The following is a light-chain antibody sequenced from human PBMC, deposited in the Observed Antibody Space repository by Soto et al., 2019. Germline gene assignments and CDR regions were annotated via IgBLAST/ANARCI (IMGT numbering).Light chain of an antibody. CDR1: QSVSSN. CDR3: QQYNKWPYT. V-gene: IGKV3-15*01. Sequence: EMVMTQSPATLSVSPGERATLSCRASQSVSSNLAWYQQKPGQAPRLLIYGASTRATGIPARFSGSGYGAEYPLTINGLQSGDFADYSCQQYNKWPYTFGQGTNLEI. CDR2: GAS. J-gene: IGKJ2*01.